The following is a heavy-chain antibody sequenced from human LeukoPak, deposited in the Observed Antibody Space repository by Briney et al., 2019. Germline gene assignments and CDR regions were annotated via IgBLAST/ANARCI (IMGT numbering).Heavy chain of an antibody. D-gene: IGHD5-12*01. CDR2: ISAYNGNT. J-gene: IGHJ6*03. CDR3: ARYSSWGYVYYYYMDV. V-gene: IGHV1-18*01. CDR1: GYTFTSYG. Sequence: ASVKVSCRASGYTFTSYGISWVRQAPGQGLEWMGWISAYNGNTNYAQKLQGRVTMTTDTSTSTAYMELRSLGSDDTAVYYCARYSSWGYVYYYYMDVWGKGTTVTVSS.